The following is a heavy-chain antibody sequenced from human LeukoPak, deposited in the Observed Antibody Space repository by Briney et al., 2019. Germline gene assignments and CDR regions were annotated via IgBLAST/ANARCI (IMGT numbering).Heavy chain of an antibody. D-gene: IGHD3-22*01. V-gene: IGHV3-23*01. J-gene: IGHJ3*02. CDR3: PRITVIVVVITTRAFDS. CDR2: ISGSGGST. Sequence: PGGSLRLSCAASGFTFSTFAMIWVRQPPGKGLEWVSAISGSGGSTYYADSVKGRFTISSANSKNTLYLQMHSLRADDTALYYDPRITVIVVVITTRAFDSSGQGTMATVSS. CDR1: GFTFSTFA.